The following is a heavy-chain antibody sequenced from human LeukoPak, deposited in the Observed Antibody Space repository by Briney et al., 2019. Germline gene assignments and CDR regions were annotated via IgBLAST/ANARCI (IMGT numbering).Heavy chain of an antibody. CDR3: ASLFSSGIYGYDS. CDR1: GFSLTTGGVG. CDR2: IYSNGDK. Sequence: SGPTPVKPTQTLTLTCTFSGFSLTTGGVGVGWIRQPPGKALEWDAPIYSNGDKRYSPPLESRLTITKDTSENQVVLAMTNMDPVDTATYYCASLFSSGIYGYDSWGQGTLVTVSS. J-gene: IGHJ5*01. V-gene: IGHV2-5*01. D-gene: IGHD3-10*01.